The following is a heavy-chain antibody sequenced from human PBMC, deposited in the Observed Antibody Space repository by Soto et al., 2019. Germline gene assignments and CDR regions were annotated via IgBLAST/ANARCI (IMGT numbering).Heavy chain of an antibody. D-gene: IGHD3-10*01. V-gene: IGHV5-51*01. CDR3: VRPQAKELGTIRGAFDI. J-gene: IGHJ3*02. CDR2: IYSADSDT. CDR1: GDTFTSHW. Sequence: GESLKISCKGSGDTFTSHWIAWVRQMPGKGLELMGLIYSADSDTRYSPSFEGQVTISVDKSISTAYLQWSSLRASDTAMYYCVRPQAKELGTIRGAFDIWGQGTKVTVSS.